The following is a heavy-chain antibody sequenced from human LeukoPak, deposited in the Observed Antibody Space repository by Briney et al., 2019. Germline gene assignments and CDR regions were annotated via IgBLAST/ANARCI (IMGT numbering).Heavy chain of an antibody. CDR2: IYTNDNT. Sequence: SETLSLTCTVSGYSISSGYYWGWIRQPAGKGLEWIGRIYTNDNTNYNPSLKSRVTISVDTSKNQFSLKLSSVTAADTAVYYCARLPAVITMVRGVRNWRFDPWGQGTLVTVSS. J-gene: IGHJ5*02. CDR3: ARLPAVITMVRGVRNWRFDP. D-gene: IGHD3-10*01. CDR1: GYSISSGYY. V-gene: IGHV4-61*02.